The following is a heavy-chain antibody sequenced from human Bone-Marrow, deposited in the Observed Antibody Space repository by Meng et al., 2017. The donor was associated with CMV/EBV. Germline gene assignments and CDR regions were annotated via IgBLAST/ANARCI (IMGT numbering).Heavy chain of an antibody. Sequence: GGSLRLSCAASRFTFNIYAMSWVRQAPGKGLEWVSTVYGGNDNPKYSDSVQGRFAISRDNSRNTLYLQMNSLRAEDTAVYYCARDRWPGSDAFDIWVQGPMV. CDR3: ARDRWPGSDAFDI. D-gene: IGHD1-26*01. J-gene: IGHJ3*02. CDR1: RFTFNIYA. CDR2: VYGGNDNP. V-gene: IGHV3-23*01.